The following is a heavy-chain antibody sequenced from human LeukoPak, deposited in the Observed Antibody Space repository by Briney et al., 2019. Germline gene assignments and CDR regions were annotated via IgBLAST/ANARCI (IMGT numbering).Heavy chain of an antibody. V-gene: IGHV3-21*06. CDR3: ARDPKVERLAGYIYYMDV. J-gene: IGHJ6*03. CDR1: GFTFDDYA. Sequence: PGGSLRLSCAASGFTFDDYAMHWVRQAPGKGLEWVSSISGSSGYIYYADSVKGRFTISRDNAQNSLYLEINSLRTEDTAVYYCARDPKVERLAGYIYYMDVWGKGTTVTVSS. CDR2: ISGSSGYI. D-gene: IGHD1-1*01.